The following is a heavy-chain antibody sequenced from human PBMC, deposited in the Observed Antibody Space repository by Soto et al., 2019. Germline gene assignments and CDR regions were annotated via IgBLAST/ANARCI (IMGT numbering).Heavy chain of an antibody. D-gene: IGHD2-2*01. CDR2: MYHSGST. J-gene: IGHJ4*02. V-gene: IGHV4-30-2*01. Sequence: SETLSLTCAVSGGSISSGGYSWSWIRQPPGKGLEWIGYMYHSGSTYYNPSLKSRVTISIDRSKNQFSLKLSSVTAADTAVYYYANVPDYWGQGILVTVS. CDR1: GGSISSGGYS. CDR3: ANVPDY.